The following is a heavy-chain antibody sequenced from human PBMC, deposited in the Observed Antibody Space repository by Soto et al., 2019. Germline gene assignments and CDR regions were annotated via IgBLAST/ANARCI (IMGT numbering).Heavy chain of an antibody. V-gene: IGHV3-23*01. Sequence: LRLSCEASGFIFGNHGMTWVRQAPGRALEWVSTINANAVDTHYADSVKGRFTISRDNSKRTLSLQMNSLRAEDTAIYYFLSWVSAHFDFWGPGT. D-gene: IGHD2-8*01. CDR3: LSWVSAHFDF. CDR2: INANAVDT. CDR1: GFIFGNHG. J-gene: IGHJ4*02.